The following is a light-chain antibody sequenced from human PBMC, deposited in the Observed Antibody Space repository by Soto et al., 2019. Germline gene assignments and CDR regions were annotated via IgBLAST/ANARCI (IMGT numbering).Light chain of an antibody. J-gene: IGKJ1*01. CDR1: QSISSW. Sequence: DIQMTQSPSTLSASVGDRFTITWRASQSISSWLAWYQQKPGKAPKLLIYDASSLESGVPSRFSGSGSGTEFTLTISSLQPDDFATYYCQHYNSYSEAFGQGTKVDI. V-gene: IGKV1-5*01. CDR3: QHYNSYSEA. CDR2: DAS.